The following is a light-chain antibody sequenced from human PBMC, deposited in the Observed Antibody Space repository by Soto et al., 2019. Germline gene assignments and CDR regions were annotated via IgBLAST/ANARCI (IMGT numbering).Light chain of an antibody. CDR3: SSYTTSNTRQIV. CDR1: SSDVGGYNY. Sequence: SLLTQPSYVSGSPGQSITISCNGTSSDVGGYNYVSWYQHHPGKAPKLLIYDVSNRPSGVSNRFSGSKSDNTASLTISGLQPEDEADYYCSSYTTSNTRQIVFGTGTKVTVL. V-gene: IGLV2-14*03. J-gene: IGLJ1*01. CDR2: DVS.